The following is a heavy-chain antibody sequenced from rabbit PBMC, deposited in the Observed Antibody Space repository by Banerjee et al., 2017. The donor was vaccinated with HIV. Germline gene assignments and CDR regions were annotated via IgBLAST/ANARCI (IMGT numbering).Heavy chain of an antibody. CDR1: GFSLSIYE. D-gene: IGHD7-1*01. CDR2: SYAGSSGTT. CDR3: ARDRDTGTAYYFDL. Sequence: QSLEESGGDLVKPGAFLTLTCTASGFSLSIYEMCWVRQAPGKGLEWIACSYAGSSGTTYYANWAKGRFTISKTSSTTVTLQMTSLTAADTATYFCARDRDTGTAYYFDLWGQGTLVTVS. V-gene: IGHV1S40*01. J-gene: IGHJ4*01.